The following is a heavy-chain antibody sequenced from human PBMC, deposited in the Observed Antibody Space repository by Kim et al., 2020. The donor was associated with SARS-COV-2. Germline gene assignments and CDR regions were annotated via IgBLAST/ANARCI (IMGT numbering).Heavy chain of an antibody. J-gene: IGHJ4*02. CDR1: GFTFSNYG. CDR2: ITDGGSST. CDR3: AKDYNYHFDY. D-gene: IGHD1-1*01. V-gene: IGHV3-23*01. Sequence: GGSLRLSCAASGFTFSNYGMNWVRQAPGKGLEWVSSITDGGSSTFYAHSLEGRFTISRDNSKNTVYLDMRRLRAEDTAVYYCAKDYNYHFDYWGQGTLVT.